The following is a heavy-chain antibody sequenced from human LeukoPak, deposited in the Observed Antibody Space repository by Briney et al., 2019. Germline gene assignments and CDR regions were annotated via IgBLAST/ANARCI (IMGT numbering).Heavy chain of an antibody. J-gene: IGHJ4*02. V-gene: IGHV1-69*01. CDR1: GGTFSSYA. Sequence: ASVKVSCKASGGTFSSYAISWVRQAPGQGLEWMGVIIPIFGTANYAQKFQGRVTITADESTSTAYMELSSLTSEDTAVYYCARDYDYLWGSYRANHNYFDDWGQGTLVTVSS. CDR2: IIPIFGTA. D-gene: IGHD3-16*02. CDR3: ARDYDYLWGSYRANHNYFDD.